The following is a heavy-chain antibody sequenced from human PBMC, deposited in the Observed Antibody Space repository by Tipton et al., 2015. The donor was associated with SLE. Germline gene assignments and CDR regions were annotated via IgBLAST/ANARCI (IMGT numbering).Heavy chain of an antibody. J-gene: IGHJ3*02. CDR2: IYYSGST. D-gene: IGHD6-25*01. V-gene: IGHV4-59*01. CDR3: ARRGGDAFDI. Sequence: TLSLTCTVSGGSISSYYWSWIRQPPGKGLEWIAYIYYSGSTNYNPSLKSRVTISVDTSKNQFSLKLSSVTAADTAVYYCARRGGDAFDIWGQGTMVTVSS. CDR1: GGSISSYY.